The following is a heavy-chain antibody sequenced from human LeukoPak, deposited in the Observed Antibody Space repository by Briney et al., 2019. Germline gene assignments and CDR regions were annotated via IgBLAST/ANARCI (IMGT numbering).Heavy chain of an antibody. CDR2: IYYSGST. CDR3: ARGGYSLYRWFDP. D-gene: IGHD5-18*01. V-gene: IGHV4-59*01. Sequence: KPSETLSLTCTVSGGSISSYYWSWIRQPPGKGLEWIGYIYYSGSTNYNPSLKSRVTISVDTSKNQFSLKLSSVTAADTAVYYCARGGYSLYRWFDPWGQGTLVTVSS. J-gene: IGHJ5*02. CDR1: GGSISSYY.